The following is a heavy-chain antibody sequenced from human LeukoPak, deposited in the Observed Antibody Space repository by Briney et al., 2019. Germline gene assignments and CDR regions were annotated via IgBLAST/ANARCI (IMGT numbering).Heavy chain of an antibody. CDR2: INHSGST. CDR3: ARGEAGYNDY. D-gene: IGHD5-24*01. V-gene: IGHV4-34*01. J-gene: IGHJ4*02. CDR1: GGSFSGYY. Sequence: PSETLSLTCAVYGGSFSGYYWSWIRQPPGKGLEWIGEINHSGSTNYNPSLKSQVTISVDTSKNQFSLKLSSVTAADTAVYYCARGEAGYNDYWGQGTLVTVSS.